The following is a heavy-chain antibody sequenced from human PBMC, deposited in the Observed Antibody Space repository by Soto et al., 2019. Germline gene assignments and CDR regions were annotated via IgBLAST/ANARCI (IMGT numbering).Heavy chain of an antibody. CDR2: INPNSGGT. D-gene: IGHD4-4*01. CDR1: GYTFTGYY. V-gene: IGHV1-2*02. Sequence: ASVKVSCKASGYTFTGYYMHWVRQAPGQGLEWMGWINPNSGGTNYAQKFQGRVTMTRDTSISTAYMELSRLRSDDTAVYYCARDFNSDYYGGMDVWGQGTTVTVSS. CDR3: ARDFNSDYYGGMDV. J-gene: IGHJ6*02.